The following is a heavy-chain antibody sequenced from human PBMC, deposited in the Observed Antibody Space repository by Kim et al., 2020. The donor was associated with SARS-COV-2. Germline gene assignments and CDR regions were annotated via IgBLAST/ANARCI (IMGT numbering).Heavy chain of an antibody. Sequence: GTTNYNPSLKSRVTMSVDTSNNQFSLNLTSVTAADTAVYYCATYNSVYYYNWGQGTLVTVSS. CDR3: ATYNSVYYYN. V-gene: IGHV4-59*10. CDR2: GTT. J-gene: IGHJ4*02. D-gene: IGHD3-22*01.